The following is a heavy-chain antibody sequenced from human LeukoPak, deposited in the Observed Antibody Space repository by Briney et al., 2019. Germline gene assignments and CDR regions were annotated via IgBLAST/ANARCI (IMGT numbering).Heavy chain of an antibody. D-gene: IGHD5-12*01. CDR2: IYPADSDT. CDR1: GYSFTTYR. Sequence: GESLKISCKGSGYSFTTYRIGWVRQMPGKGLEWMGIIYPADSDTRYSPSFQGQVTISADKSISTAYLQWSSLKASDTAIYYCARRLEGLATFDYWGQGTLVTVSS. J-gene: IGHJ4*02. V-gene: IGHV5-51*01. CDR3: ARRLEGLATFDY.